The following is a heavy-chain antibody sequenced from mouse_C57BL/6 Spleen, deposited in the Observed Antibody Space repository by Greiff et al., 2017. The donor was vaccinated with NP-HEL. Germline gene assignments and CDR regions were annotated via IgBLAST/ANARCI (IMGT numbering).Heavy chain of an antibody. CDR2: IWSCGST. CDR1: GFSFTSYG. J-gene: IGHJ2*01. CDR3: ARNYYGNAFDY. Sequence: VQLVESGPGLVQPSQCLSITCTVSGFSFTSYGVHWVRQSPGKGLEWLGVIWSCGSTDYNAAFISRLSISKDNSKSQVFLKMNSLQADDTAIYYCARNYYGNAFDYWGQGTTLTVSS. V-gene: IGHV2-2*01. D-gene: IGHD2-1*01.